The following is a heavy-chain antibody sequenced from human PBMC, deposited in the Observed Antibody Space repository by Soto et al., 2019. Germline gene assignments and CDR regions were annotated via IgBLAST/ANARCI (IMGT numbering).Heavy chain of an antibody. J-gene: IGHJ5*02. Sequence: PSETLSLTCTVSGGSISDYYWSWIRQPPGKGLEWIGYILYTGYTNYNPSLKSRITISIDTSRNQFSLRLSSVTAADTAVYYCARERGECFRDLLPHGWFDPWSQGTLVTVSS. CDR1: GGSISDYY. D-gene: IGHD3-10*01. CDR3: ARERGECFRDLLPHGWFDP. CDR2: ILYTGYT. V-gene: IGHV4-59*01.